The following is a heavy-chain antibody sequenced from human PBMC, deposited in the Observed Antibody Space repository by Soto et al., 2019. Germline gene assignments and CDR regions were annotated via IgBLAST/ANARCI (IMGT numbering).Heavy chain of an antibody. V-gene: IGHV3-72*01. Sequence: GSLRLSCAVSGFTSSDHDMHWVRQAPGKGLEWVGHSRNKGNNYNTDYAASVKGRFAISRDDSRNSLYLQMNSLKTEDTAVYYCARAGYANGSDVSGRGHTVTVSS. CDR1: GFTSSDHD. J-gene: IGHJ6*02. CDR2: SRNKGNNYNT. D-gene: IGHD2-8*01. CDR3: ARAGYANGSDV.